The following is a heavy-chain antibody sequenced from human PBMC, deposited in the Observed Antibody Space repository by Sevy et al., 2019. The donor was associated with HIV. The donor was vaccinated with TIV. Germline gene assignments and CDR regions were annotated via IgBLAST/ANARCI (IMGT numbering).Heavy chain of an antibody. CDR3: ARQSGITLARGAFDI. CDR1: GFTFSNYS. J-gene: IGHJ3*02. CDR2: ISSSSRYI. D-gene: IGHD6-19*01. Sequence: GGSLRLSCAASGFTFSNYSMNWVRQAPGKGLDWVSSISSSSRYIYYADSVKGRFTISRDNAKNSLYLQMNSLRAEDTAVYYWARQSGITLARGAFDIWGQGTMVTVSS. V-gene: IGHV3-21*01.